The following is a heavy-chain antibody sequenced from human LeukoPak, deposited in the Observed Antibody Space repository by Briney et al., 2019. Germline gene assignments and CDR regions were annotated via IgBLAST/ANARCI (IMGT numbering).Heavy chain of an antibody. CDR1: GGSIRSNSYY. J-gene: IGHJ2*01. CDR2: LYYSGAT. D-gene: IGHD1-7*01. V-gene: IGHV4-39*01. Sequence: SETLSLTCSVSGGSIRSNSYYLGWIRQPPGKGLEWIKSLYYSGATYYNPSLKSRVTLLVDTSKNQFSLMLSSLTASDTAVYYCARFRSDAVSNYYFDLWGRGTLVGVSS. CDR3: ARFRSDAVSNYYFDL.